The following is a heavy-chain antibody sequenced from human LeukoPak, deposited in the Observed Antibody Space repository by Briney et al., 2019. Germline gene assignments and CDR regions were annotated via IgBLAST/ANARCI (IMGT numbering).Heavy chain of an antibody. Sequence: GGSLRLSCAASGFTFSSYEMNWVRQAPGKGLEWVSYISSSGSTIYYADSVKGRFTISRDNAKNSLCLQMNSLRAEDTAVYYCARDPYYHDSSGRYWGQGTLVTVSS. J-gene: IGHJ4*02. CDR1: GFTFSSYE. D-gene: IGHD3-22*01. V-gene: IGHV3-48*03. CDR3: ARDPYYHDSSGRY. CDR2: ISSSGSTI.